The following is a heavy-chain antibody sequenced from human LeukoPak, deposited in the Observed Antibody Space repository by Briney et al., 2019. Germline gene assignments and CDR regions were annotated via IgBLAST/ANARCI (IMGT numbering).Heavy chain of an antibody. CDR2: ISAYNGNT. CDR3: ARDLNPYSGSYYVVDY. J-gene: IGHJ4*02. V-gene: IGHV1-18*01. CDR1: GYTFTSYG. Sequence: EASVKVSCKASGYTFTSYGISWVRQAPGQGLEWMGWISAYNGNTNYAQKLQGRVTMTTDTSTSTAYMELRSLRSDDTAVYYCARDLNPYSGSYYVVDYWGQGTLVTVSS. D-gene: IGHD1-26*01.